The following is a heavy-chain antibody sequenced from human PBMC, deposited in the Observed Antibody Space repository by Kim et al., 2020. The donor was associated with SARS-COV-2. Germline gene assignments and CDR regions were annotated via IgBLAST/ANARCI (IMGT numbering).Heavy chain of an antibody. CDR2: IYTSGST. CDR1: GGSISSGSYY. V-gene: IGHV4-61*02. D-gene: IGHD3-10*01. J-gene: IGHJ4*02. CDR3: TSMVRGVWGDYFDY. Sequence: SETLSLTCTVSGGSISSGSYYWSWIRQPAGKGLEWIGRIYTSGSTNYNPSLKSRVTISVDTSKNQFSLKLSSVTAADTAVYYCTSMVRGVWGDYFDYWGQGTLVTVSS.